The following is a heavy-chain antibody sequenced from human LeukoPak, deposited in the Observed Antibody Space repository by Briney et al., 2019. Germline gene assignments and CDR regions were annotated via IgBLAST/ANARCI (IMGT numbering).Heavy chain of an antibody. D-gene: IGHD3-3*01. CDR2: IHYSGST. V-gene: IGHV4-59*01. CDR1: GGSISSYY. CDR3: ARSVGGAFDI. Sequence: SETLSLTCTVSGGSISSYYWSWIRQPPGKGLEWIGYIHYSGSTNYNPSLKSRITISVDTSKNQFSLKLNSMTAADTAVYYRARSVGGAFDIWGPGTTVTVSS. J-gene: IGHJ3*02.